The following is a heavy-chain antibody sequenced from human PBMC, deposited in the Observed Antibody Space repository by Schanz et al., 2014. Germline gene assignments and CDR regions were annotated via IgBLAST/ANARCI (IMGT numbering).Heavy chain of an antibody. J-gene: IGHJ4*02. CDR1: GFTFSTYA. Sequence: QLQLVESGGGVVQPGRSLKLSCAASGFTFSTYAMHWVRQAPGKGLEWVAIIWFDGSNQYYADSVKGRFTISRDNSKNTLYLQMNSLRVEDTAVYYCRSVFWTGSLFNDYWGQGTLVTVSS. D-gene: IGHD3-3*01. V-gene: IGHV3-30*01. CDR2: IWFDGSNQ. CDR3: RSVFWTGSLFNDY.